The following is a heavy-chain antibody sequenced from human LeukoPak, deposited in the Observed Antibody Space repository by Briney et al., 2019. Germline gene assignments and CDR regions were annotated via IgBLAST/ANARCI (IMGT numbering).Heavy chain of an antibody. J-gene: IGHJ6*02. CDR1: GGTFSSYA. CDR2: IIPILGIA. Sequence: SVKVSCKASGGTFSSYAISWVRQAPGQGLEWMGRIIPILGIANYAQKFQGRVTITADKSTSTAYMKLSSLRSEDTAVYYCATDRDGENEPYFYGMDVWGQGTTVTVSS. D-gene: IGHD4-17*01. CDR3: ATDRDGENEPYFYGMDV. V-gene: IGHV1-69*04.